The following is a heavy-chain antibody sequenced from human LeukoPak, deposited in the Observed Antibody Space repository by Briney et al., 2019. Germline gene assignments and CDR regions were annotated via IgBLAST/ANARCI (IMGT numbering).Heavy chain of an antibody. Sequence: SETLSLTCTVYGGSFSGYCWSWIRQPPGKGLEWIGTIYYSGSTYYNPSLKSRVTISVDTSKNQFSLKLSSVTAADTAVYYCARQGRDAYYYYYYMDVWGKGTTVTVSS. V-gene: IGHV4-39*01. D-gene: IGHD2-2*01. J-gene: IGHJ6*03. CDR3: ARQGRDAYYYYYYMDV. CDR1: GGSFSGYC. CDR2: IYYSGST.